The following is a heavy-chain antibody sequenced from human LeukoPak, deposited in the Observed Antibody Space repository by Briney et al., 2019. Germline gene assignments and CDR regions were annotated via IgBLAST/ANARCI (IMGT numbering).Heavy chain of an antibody. V-gene: IGHV3-7*01. CDR3: ARDLAYSRLDY. Sequence: GGSLRLSCAVSGLTFSSSWMDWVRQAPGKELEWVASINPDGNKKYSADSVKGRFTISRDNAENSLYLQMNSLRVEDTAFYYCARDLAYSRLDYWGQGMLVTASS. CDR2: INPDGNKK. D-gene: IGHD5-18*01. J-gene: IGHJ4*02. CDR1: GLTFSSSW.